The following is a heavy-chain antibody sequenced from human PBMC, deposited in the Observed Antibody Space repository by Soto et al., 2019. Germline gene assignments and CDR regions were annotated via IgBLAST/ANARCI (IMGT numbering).Heavy chain of an antibody. D-gene: IGHD3-3*01. CDR3: ARGPSADKIDF. Sequence: QVQLQESGPGLVEPSQTLSLTCTVSGGSVSSGGYFWSWIRQPPGEGLEWIGDIYNSGSTYSNPSLRGRVTISVDTSKSQFSLKLSSVTAADTAVYYCARGPSADKIDFWGQGTLVTVSS. J-gene: IGHJ4*02. CDR1: GGSVSSGGYF. V-gene: IGHV4-30-4*01. CDR2: IYNSGST.